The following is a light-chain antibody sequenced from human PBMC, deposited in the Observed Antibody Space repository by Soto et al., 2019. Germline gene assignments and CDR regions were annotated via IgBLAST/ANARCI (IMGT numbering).Light chain of an antibody. J-gene: IGLJ1*01. CDR3: NSYTCKSTGV. CDR2: EVS. CDR1: SNNVGGYNY. Sequence: QYALTQPASVSGSPGQSITISCTGTSNNVGGYNYVSWYQQHPGKAPKLIIYEVSNRPSGVSNRFSGSKSGNTASLTISGLQAEDEADYYCNSYTCKSTGVFGTGTKLTVL. V-gene: IGLV2-14*01.